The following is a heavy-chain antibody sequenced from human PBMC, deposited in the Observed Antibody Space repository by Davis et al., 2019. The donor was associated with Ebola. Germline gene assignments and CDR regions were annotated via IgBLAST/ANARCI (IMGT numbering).Heavy chain of an antibody. Sequence: ASVKVSCKASGYIFTSYAMHWVRQAPGQGLEWMGIINPSGGSTSYAQKFQGRVTMTTDTSTSTAYMELRSLRSDDTAVYYCARDEKASSWSYNWFDPWGQGTLVTVSS. CDR1: GYIFTSYA. J-gene: IGHJ5*02. CDR2: INPSGGST. CDR3: ARDEKASSWSYNWFDP. D-gene: IGHD6-13*01. V-gene: IGHV1-46*01.